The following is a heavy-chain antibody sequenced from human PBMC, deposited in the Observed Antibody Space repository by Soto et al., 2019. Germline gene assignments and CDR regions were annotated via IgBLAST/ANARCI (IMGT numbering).Heavy chain of an antibody. J-gene: IGHJ6*02. CDR3: AMLGGWSGGSNDMDV. Sequence: EVQLVESGGGLVQPGGSLRLSFAASGLIFSDYHMDWVRQAPGKGLEWVGRIRRKANSYNTEYAASVKGRFTISRDDSKNSLYLQMNSLKTEDTAVYYCAMLGGWSGGSNDMDVWGQGTTVTVSS. CDR2: IRRKANSYNT. V-gene: IGHV3-72*01. D-gene: IGHD6-19*01. CDR1: GLIFSDYH.